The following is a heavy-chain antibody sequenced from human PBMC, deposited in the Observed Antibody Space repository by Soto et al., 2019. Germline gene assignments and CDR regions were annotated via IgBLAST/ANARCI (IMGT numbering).Heavy chain of an antibody. CDR1: GGTFSSYA. V-gene: IGHV1-69*06. CDR3: ARGTIKYCSSTSCYKDSYYYGMDV. CDR2: IIPIFGTA. J-gene: IGHJ6*02. D-gene: IGHD2-2*02. Sequence: SVKVSCKASGGTFSSYAISWVRQAPGQGLEWMGGIIPIFGTANYAQKFQGRVTITADKSTSTAYMELSSLRSEDTAVYYCARGTIKYCSSTSCYKDSYYYGMDVWGQGTTVTVSS.